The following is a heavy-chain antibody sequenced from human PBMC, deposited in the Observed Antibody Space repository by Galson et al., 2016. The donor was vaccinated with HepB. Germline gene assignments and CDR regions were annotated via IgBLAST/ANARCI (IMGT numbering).Heavy chain of an antibody. V-gene: IGHV3-30-3*01. CDR2: ISYHGSDK. J-gene: IGHJ6*02. Sequence: SLRLSCAASGFAFSGSAMHWVRQAPGKGLEWVAAISYHGSDKYYADSVKGRVTISRDNSNNTLYLQMTSLSPEDTAVYYCARDKSFYYYGMDVWGQGTLVIVSS. CDR1: GFAFSGSA. CDR3: ARDKSFYYYGMDV.